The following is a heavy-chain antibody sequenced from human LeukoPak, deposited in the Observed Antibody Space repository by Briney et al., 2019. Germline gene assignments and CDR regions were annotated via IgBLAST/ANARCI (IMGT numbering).Heavy chain of an antibody. CDR3: ARDSEGYDI. V-gene: IGHV3-7*01. Sequence: GGSLRLSCAASGFTFSSYWMSWVRQAAGKGLEWVANINQDGSQKYYVDSVKGRFTISRDNAKNSLYLQMNSLRAEDAAVYYCARDSEGYDIWGQGTMVTVSS. CDR2: INQDGSQK. D-gene: IGHD1-1*01. CDR1: GFTFSSYW. J-gene: IGHJ3*02.